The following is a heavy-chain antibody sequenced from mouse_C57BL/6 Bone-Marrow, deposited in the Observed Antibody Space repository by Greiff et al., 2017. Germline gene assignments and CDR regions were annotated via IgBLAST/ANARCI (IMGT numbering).Heavy chain of an antibody. CDR1: GFTFNTYA. J-gene: IGHJ3*01. D-gene: IGHD3-3*01. CDR2: ISSKSSNYAT. V-gene: IGHV10-3*01. Sequence: VQLKESGGGLVQPKGSLKLSCAASGFTFNTYAMHWVRQAPGKGLEWVARISSKSSNYATYYADSVKDSFTISRDDSQSMLYLQMNNLKTEDTAMYYCVRVGGRRFAYWGQGTLVTVSA. CDR3: VRVGGRRFAY.